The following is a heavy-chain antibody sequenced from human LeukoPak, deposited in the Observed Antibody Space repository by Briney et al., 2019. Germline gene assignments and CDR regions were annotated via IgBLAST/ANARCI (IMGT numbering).Heavy chain of an antibody. CDR2: INHSGST. D-gene: IGHD2-2*02. J-gene: IGHJ6*03. Sequence: PSETLSLTCAVYGGSFSGYCWSWIRQPPGKGLEWIGEINHSGSTNYNPSLKSRVTISVDTSKSQFSLKLSSVTAADTAVYYCARGPAYCSSTSCYKHYYYYYMDVWGKGTTVTVSS. V-gene: IGHV4-34*01. CDR3: ARGPAYCSSTSCYKHYYYYYMDV. CDR1: GGSFSGYC.